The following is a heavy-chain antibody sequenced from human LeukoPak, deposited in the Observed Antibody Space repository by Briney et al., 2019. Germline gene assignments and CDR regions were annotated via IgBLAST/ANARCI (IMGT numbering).Heavy chain of an antibody. CDR2: ISGSGGST. V-gene: IGHV3-23*01. J-gene: IGHJ4*02. Sequence: GALRLSCAASRFTFSSYAMSWVRQAPGKGLEWVSAISGSGGSTYYADSVKGRFTISRDNSKNTLYLQMNSLRAEDTAVYYCARDPEAYYYDSSGFPLGYWGQGTLVTVSS. CDR3: ARDPEAYYYDSSGFPLGY. D-gene: IGHD3-22*01. CDR1: RFTFSSYA.